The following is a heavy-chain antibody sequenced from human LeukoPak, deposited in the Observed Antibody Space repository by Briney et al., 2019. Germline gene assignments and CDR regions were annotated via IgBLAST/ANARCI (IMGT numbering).Heavy chain of an antibody. Sequence: SETLSLTCTVSGGSISSYYWSWIRQPPGKGLEWIGYIYYSGSTNYNPSLKSRVTISVDTSKNQFSLKLSSVTAADTAVYYCARGRIAAAGTAFDAFDIWGQGTMVTVSS. CDR1: GGSISSYY. D-gene: IGHD6-13*01. J-gene: IGHJ3*02. V-gene: IGHV4-59*12. CDR2: IYYSGST. CDR3: ARGRIAAAGTAFDAFDI.